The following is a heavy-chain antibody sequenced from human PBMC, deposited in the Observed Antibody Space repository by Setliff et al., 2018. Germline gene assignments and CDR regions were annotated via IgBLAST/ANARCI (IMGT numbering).Heavy chain of an antibody. CDR2: IYHSGST. CDR1: GYSISNDYF. CDR3: VKHRSYFGY. Sequence: SETLSLTCTVSGYSISNDYFWGWLRQPPGKGLEWIGSIYHSGSTSYYPSLKSRVTISVDTSKNQFSLNLSSVTAADTAVYYCVKHRSYFGYWGQGTLVTVSS. J-gene: IGHJ4*02. V-gene: IGHV4-38-2*02.